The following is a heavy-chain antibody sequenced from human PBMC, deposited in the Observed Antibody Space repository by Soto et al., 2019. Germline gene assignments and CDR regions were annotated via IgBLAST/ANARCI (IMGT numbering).Heavy chain of an antibody. CDR2: IGSRTSDI. J-gene: IGHJ3*01. V-gene: IGHV3-21*01. D-gene: IGHD3-22*01. CDR3: VRDYYDTSGQPNTFDX. CDR1: GFTLSRHT. Sequence: GGSLRLSCAASGFTLSRHTMNWVRQAPGKGLEWVEFIGSRTSDIYYEDSVKGRFTISIDNANNSLYLDLTRLRAEDTDVYFSVRDYYDTSGQPNTFDXWGQGTMVT.